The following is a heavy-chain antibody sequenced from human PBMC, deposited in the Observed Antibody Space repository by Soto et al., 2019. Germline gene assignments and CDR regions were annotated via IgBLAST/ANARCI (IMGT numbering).Heavy chain of an antibody. CDR2: INAAGSAK. Sequence: PGGSLRLSCAASGVKLSGTWVTWMRQAPGKGLEWVATINAAGSAKYYLDSVKGRFTISRDSAKNSMFLQMNSLRVEDTAVYYCETGGWAIWGQGTMVTVS. D-gene: IGHD3-16*01. CDR1: GVKLSGTW. J-gene: IGHJ4*02. CDR3: ETGGWAI. V-gene: IGHV3-7*01.